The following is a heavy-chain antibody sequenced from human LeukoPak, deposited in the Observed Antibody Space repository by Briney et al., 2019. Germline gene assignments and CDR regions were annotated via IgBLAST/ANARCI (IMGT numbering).Heavy chain of an antibody. CDR2: IQNKVDGGET. Sequence: GGSLRLSCAASGFTFTNAWMTWVRQAPGEGLEWVGRIQNKVDGGETDYPAPVKGRFTISRDDSEDTLYLQMNSLKTEDTGVYYCTREGRDSSGWYGALDIWGQGTMVTVSS. CDR1: GFTFTNAW. J-gene: IGHJ3*02. V-gene: IGHV3-15*01. D-gene: IGHD6-19*01. CDR3: TREGRDSSGWYGALDI.